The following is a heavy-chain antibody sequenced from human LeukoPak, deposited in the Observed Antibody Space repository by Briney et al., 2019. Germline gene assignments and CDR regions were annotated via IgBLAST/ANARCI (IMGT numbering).Heavy chain of an antibody. V-gene: IGHV1-46*01. J-gene: IGHJ4*02. CDR2: IYPRDGST. CDR1: GYSFTSNY. CDR3: ARDQEGFDY. Sequence: ASVKVSCTVSGYSFTSNYIHWVRQAPGQGLEWMGMIYPRDGSTSYAQRFQDRVTVTRDTSTSTVHMELSGLRSEDTAVYYCARDQEGFDYWGQGTLVTVSS.